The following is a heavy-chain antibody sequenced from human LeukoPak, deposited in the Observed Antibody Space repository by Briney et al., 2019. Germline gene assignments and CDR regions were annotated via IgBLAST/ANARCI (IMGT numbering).Heavy chain of an antibody. J-gene: IGHJ4*02. CDR2: IIPIFGTT. CDR3: ARGDSGYDYGFDN. D-gene: IGHD5-12*01. CDR1: GGTFSSHA. V-gene: IGHV1-69*05. Sequence: SVKVSCKASGGTFSSHAISWVRQAPGQELEWVGGIIPIFGTTNYAQKFQGRVTITTDESTSTGYMELRSLRSDDTAVYYCARGDSGYDYGFDNWGQGTLATVSS.